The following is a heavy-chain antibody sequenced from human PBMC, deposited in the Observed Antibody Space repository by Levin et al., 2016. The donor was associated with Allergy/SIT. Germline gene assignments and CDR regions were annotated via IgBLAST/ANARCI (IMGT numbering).Heavy chain of an antibody. D-gene: IGHD1-26*01. J-gene: IGHJ4*02. V-gene: IGHV1-2*02. CDR1: GYTFTDYH. Sequence: ASVKVSCKASGYTFTDYHINWMRQAPGQGPEWMGWINPHSGDPNYAQKFQGRVTMTGDTSTSTAYMELSSLRHDDAAVYYCARWNPAVGAFAHWGQGALVTVSS. CDR3: ARWNPAVGAFAH. CDR2: INPHSGDP.